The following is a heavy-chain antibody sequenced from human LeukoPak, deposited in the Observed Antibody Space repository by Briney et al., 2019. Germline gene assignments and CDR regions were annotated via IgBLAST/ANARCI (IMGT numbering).Heavy chain of an antibody. Sequence: QPGGSLRLSCAASGFTFSSYEMNWVRQAPGKGLEWFSYISSSGSTIYYADSVKGRFTISRDNSKNTLYLQMNSLRTEDTAVYYCAKPVAGPPPEPLDYWGQGTLVTVSS. CDR3: AKPVAGPPPEPLDY. D-gene: IGHD1-14*01. CDR1: GFTFSSYE. V-gene: IGHV3-48*03. CDR2: ISSSGSTI. J-gene: IGHJ4*02.